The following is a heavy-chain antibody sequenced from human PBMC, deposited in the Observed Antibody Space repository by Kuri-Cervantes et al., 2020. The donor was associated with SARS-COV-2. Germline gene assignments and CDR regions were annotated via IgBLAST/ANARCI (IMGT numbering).Heavy chain of an antibody. Sequence: ASVKVSCKASGYTFTGYYMHWVRQAPGKGLEWMGGFDPEDGETIYAQKFQGRVTMTEDTSTDTAYMELSSLRSDDTAVYYCATGVAHQPEYWGRGTLVTVSS. CDR3: ATGVAHQPEY. J-gene: IGHJ4*02. CDR1: GYTFTGYY. CDR2: FDPEDGET. V-gene: IGHV1-24*01.